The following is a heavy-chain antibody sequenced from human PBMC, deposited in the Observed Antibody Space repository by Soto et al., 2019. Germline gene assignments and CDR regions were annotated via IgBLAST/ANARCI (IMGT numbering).Heavy chain of an antibody. CDR1: GYTFTSYV. D-gene: IGHD2-2*01. CDR3: ERVNQLLLHYYGMDV. V-gene: IGHV1-3*01. J-gene: IGHJ6*02. Sequence: ASVKVSCKASGYTFTSYVMHWGRHAPGQRLEWMGWINAGNGNTKYSQKFQGRVTITRDTSASTAYLELSSLRSEDTAVYYCERVNQLLLHYYGMDVWGQGTTVTVSS. CDR2: INAGNGNT.